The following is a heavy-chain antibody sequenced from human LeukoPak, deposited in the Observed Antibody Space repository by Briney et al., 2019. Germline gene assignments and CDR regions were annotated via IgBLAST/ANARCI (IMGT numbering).Heavy chain of an antibody. V-gene: IGHV1-2*04. CDR2: INPNSGGT. CDR1: GYTFTGYY. D-gene: IGHD2-15*01. J-gene: IGHJ6*02. CDR3: ARVPYCSGGSCYYYGTDV. Sequence: GASVKVSCKASGYTFTGYYMHWVRQAPGQGLEWMGWINPNSGGTNYAQKFQGWVTMTRDTSISTAYMELSRLRSDDTAVYYCARVPYCSGGSCYYYGTDVWGQGTTVTVSS.